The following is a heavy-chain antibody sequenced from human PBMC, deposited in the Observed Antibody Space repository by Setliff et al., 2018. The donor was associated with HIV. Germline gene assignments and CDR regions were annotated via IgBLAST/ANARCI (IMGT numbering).Heavy chain of an antibody. CDR2: ISGSGGST. CDR1: GFTFSSYA. J-gene: IGHJ6*03. CDR3: AKDADWSAYFYFMDV. D-gene: IGHD3-9*01. Sequence: GGSLRLSCAASGFTFSSYAMSWVRQAPGEGLEWVSAISGSGGSTYYADSVKGRFTISRDNSKNTVYLQMDNLRAEDTAVYYCAKDADWSAYFYFMDVWGKGTTVTVSS. V-gene: IGHV3-23*01.